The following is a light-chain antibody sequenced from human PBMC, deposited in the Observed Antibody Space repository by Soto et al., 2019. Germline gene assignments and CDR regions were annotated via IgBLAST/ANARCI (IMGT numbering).Light chain of an antibody. J-gene: IGKJ1*01. CDR1: QSIITS. Sequence: DMRITQYPSTLSASVGDRVNITCRASQSIITSLAWYQQKPGKAPKLLIHDASSLESGVPSRFSGSGSGTEFTLTISILQPDDFATYYCQQYDSYSTFGQGRKVDIK. CDR2: DAS. CDR3: QQYDSYST. V-gene: IGKV1-5*01.